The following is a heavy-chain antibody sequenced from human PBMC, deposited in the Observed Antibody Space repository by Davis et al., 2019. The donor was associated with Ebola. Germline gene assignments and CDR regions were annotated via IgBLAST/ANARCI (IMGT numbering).Heavy chain of an antibody. CDR3: ARGIVVSQFDP. CDR2: IYNTGST. Sequence: LRLSCTVSGGSISSHYWSWIRQPPGKGLEWIGYIYNTGSTQYNPSLKSRVTISLDTSRNQFSLNLTSVSAADTAVYYCARGIVVSQFDPWGQGTLVTVSS. J-gene: IGHJ5*02. D-gene: IGHD3-22*01. CDR1: GGSISSHY. V-gene: IGHV4-59*11.